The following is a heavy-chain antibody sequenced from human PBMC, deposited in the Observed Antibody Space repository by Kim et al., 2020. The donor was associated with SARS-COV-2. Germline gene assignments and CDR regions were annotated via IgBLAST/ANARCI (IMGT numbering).Heavy chain of an antibody. CDR2: VRGKAYGGTT. J-gene: IGHJ6*02. CDR1: GFTFSDYA. Sequence: GGSLRLSCLGSGFTFSDYAMSWVRLAPGKGLEWVGFVRGKAYGGTTEYAASVKGRFTIARDESKSIGYLQMNSLKADDTAVYYCTRGAGPRAMDVWGQGTTVTVSS. D-gene: IGHD3-10*01. V-gene: IGHV3-49*04. CDR3: TRGAGPRAMDV.